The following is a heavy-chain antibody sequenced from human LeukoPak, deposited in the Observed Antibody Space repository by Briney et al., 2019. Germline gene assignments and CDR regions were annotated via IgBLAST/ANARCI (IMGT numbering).Heavy chain of an antibody. J-gene: IGHJ4*02. CDR1: GFMFSNYA. Sequence: GGSLRPSCAASGFMFSNYAMSWVRQAPGRGLEWVSAVKTSAGDTYYADSVKGRFTISRDNSKSTVYLRMNSLRAEDSALYYCAKGQMATILGFDSWGQGALVTVSS. CDR2: VKTSAGDT. V-gene: IGHV3-23*01. CDR3: AKGQMATILGFDS. D-gene: IGHD5-24*01.